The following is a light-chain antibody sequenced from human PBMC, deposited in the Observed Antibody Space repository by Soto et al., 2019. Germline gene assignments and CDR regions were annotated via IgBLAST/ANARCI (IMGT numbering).Light chain of an antibody. Sequence: IQLTQSPSSLSASVGDRVTISCRASQGTSSHLAWYQQKPGTAPKLLIYEASTLQSGVPSRFSGSGSGTDFTLTIISLQPEDFATYYCQHLNSYPITFGQGTPLEIK. J-gene: IGKJ5*01. V-gene: IGKV1-9*01. CDR3: QHLNSYPIT. CDR2: EAS. CDR1: QGTSSH.